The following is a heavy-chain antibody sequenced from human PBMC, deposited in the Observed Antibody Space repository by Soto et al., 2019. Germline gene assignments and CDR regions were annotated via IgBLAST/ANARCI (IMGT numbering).Heavy chain of an antibody. CDR3: ARDTDSGDYVLDVQH. CDR1: GFTFTSYG. Sequence: QVQLVESGGGVVQPGGSLRLSCAASGFTFTSYGFHWVRQAPGKGLEWVAVIWYDGNHKFNADSVKGRFTISRDNSKNTLYLEMKSLRAEDTAIYYCARDTDSGDYVLDVQHRGQGTLVIVSS. CDR2: IWYDGNHK. J-gene: IGHJ1*01. V-gene: IGHV3-33*01. D-gene: IGHD4-17*01.